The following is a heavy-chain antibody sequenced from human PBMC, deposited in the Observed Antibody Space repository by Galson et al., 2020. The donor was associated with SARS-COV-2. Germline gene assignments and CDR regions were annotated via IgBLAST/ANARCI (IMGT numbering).Heavy chain of an antibody. CDR2: IYNGDST. D-gene: IGHD6-19*01. J-gene: IGHJ1*01. Sequence: TGGSLRLSCAASGFSVSTNYMSWVRQAPGKGLEWVSIIYNGDSTYYADSVKGRFTISRGNIKNTLSLQMTSLRVEDTAVYYCARERSRRAVATPVRHGGQGTLVTVSS. CDR3: ARERSRRAVATPVRH. V-gene: IGHV3-66*01. CDR1: GFSVSTNY.